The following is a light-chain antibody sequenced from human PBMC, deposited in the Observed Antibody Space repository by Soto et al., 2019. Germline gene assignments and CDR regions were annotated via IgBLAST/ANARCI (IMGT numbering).Light chain of an antibody. CDR1: QSVSSY. CDR3: QQRSNWPSVVT. Sequence: EIVLTQSPATLSLSPGERATLSCRASQSVSSYLAWYQQKPGQAPRLIIYDASNRAHGIPARFSGSGSGTDFPRTIISLEPEDFAVYYRQQRSNWPSVVTFGGGTKVEIK. CDR2: DAS. J-gene: IGKJ4*01. V-gene: IGKV3-11*01.